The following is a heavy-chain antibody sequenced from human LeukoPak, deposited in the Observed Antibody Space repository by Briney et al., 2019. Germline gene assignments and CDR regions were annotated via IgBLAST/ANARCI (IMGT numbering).Heavy chain of an antibody. J-gene: IGHJ3*02. V-gene: IGHV4-59*12. CDR2: IYGSGST. CDR1: GGSISSYY. Sequence: SETLSLTCTVSGGSISSYYWSWIRQPPGKGLEWIGHIYGSGSTNYNPSLKSRVTLSVDTSKNQFSLKLSSATAADTAVYYCARGVGRGDYGFDIWGQGTMVTVSS. D-gene: IGHD5-24*01. CDR3: ARGVGRGDYGFDI.